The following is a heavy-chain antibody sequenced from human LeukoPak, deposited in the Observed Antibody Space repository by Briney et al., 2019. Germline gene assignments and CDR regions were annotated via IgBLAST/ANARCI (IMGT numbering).Heavy chain of an antibody. Sequence: GGSLRLSCAASGFTFSTFAMIWVRQPPGKWLEWVSSIFPSGGEIHYADSVRGRFTISRDNSKSTLSLQMNSLRAEDTAIYYCARARGYSGSTRIGYFDYWGQGTLVTVSS. CDR3: ARARGYSGSTRIGYFDY. J-gene: IGHJ4*02. V-gene: IGHV3-23*01. CDR1: GFTFSTFA. D-gene: IGHD5-12*01. CDR2: IFPSGGEI.